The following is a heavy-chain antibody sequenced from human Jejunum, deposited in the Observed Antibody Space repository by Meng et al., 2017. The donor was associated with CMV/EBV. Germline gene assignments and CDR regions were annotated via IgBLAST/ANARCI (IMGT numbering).Heavy chain of an antibody. J-gene: IGHJ4*02. V-gene: IGHV3-11*01. CDR1: GFPFSDYY. CDR2: ISGSGTTI. Sequence: SGFPFSDYYVSWFRQAPGKGLELLSYISGSGTTIYYAASVKGRFTISRDNAKNSLFLQMNSLRVEDTAVYYCARDGRFLEGHWVYWGQGTLVTVSS. D-gene: IGHD3-3*01. CDR3: ARDGRFLEGHWVY.